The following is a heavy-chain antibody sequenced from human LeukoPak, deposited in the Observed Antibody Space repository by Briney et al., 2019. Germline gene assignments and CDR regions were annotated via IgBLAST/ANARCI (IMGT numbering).Heavy chain of an antibody. D-gene: IGHD3-3*01. CDR1: GYTFTSYY. J-gene: IGHJ4*02. CDR3: ARDLYRSITIFGVADC. V-gene: IGHV1-46*01. Sequence: ASVKVSCKASGYTFTSYYMHWVRQAPGQGLEWMGIINPSGGSTSYAQKFQGRVTMTRDTSTSTVYMELSSLRSEDTAVYYCARDLYRSITIFGVADCWGQGTLVTVSS. CDR2: INPSGGST.